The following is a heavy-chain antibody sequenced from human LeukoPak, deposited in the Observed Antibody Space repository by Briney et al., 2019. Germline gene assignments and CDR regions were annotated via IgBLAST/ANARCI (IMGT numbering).Heavy chain of an antibody. V-gene: IGHV1-2*02. CDR2: INPNSGGT. J-gene: IGHJ6*02. CDR3: ARPPYPSSHPQYYYYYYGLDV. D-gene: IGHD6-13*01. Sequence: ASVKVSCKASGYTFTGYYMHWVRQAPGQGLEWMGWINPNSGGTKYAQKFQGRVTLTRDTSISTAYMELSRLRSDDTAVYYCARPPYPSSHPQYYYYYYGLDVWGQGTTVTVSS. CDR1: GYTFTGYY.